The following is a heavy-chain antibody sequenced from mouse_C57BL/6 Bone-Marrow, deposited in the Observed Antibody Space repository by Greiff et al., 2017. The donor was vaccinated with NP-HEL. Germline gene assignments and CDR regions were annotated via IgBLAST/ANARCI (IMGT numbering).Heavy chain of an antibody. D-gene: IGHD2-5*01. CDR1: GYTFTDYE. Sequence: VQLKESGAELVRPGASVTLSCKASGYTFTDYEMHWVKQTPVHGLEWIGAIDPETGGTAYNQKFKGKAILTADKSSSTAYMELRSLTSEDSAVYYCTNLPYYSTAYWGQGTLVTVSA. J-gene: IGHJ3*01. CDR3: TNLPYYSTAY. V-gene: IGHV1-15*01. CDR2: IDPETGGT.